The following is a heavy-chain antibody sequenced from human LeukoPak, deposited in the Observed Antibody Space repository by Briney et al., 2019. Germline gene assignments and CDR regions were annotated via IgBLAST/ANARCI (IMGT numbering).Heavy chain of an antibody. CDR2: IYYSGST. CDR1: GGSISSGGYY. D-gene: IGHD3-10*01. Sequence: PSETLSLTCTVSGGSISSGGYYWSWIRQHPGKGLEWIGYIYYSGSTYYNPSLKSRVTISVDTSKNQFSLKLGAVTAAGTAGYYCARAMVRGVMITTWGQGTLVTVAT. J-gene: IGHJ4*02. V-gene: IGHV4-31*03. CDR3: ARAMVRGVMITT.